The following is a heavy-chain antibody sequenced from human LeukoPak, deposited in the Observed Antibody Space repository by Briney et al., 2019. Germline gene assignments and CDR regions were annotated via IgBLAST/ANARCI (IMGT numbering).Heavy chain of an antibody. CDR1: GLTFSSYW. Sequence: GGSLRLSCAASGLTFSSYWMSWVRQAPEKGLEWVAKVKPDGSEIYHVDSVQGRFTISRDNAKNSLYLQMNSLRAEDTAVYYCATSRFYLESWGQGTLVTVSS. CDR3: ATSRFYLES. J-gene: IGHJ4*02. V-gene: IGHV3-7*01. D-gene: IGHD3-16*02. CDR2: VKPDGSEI.